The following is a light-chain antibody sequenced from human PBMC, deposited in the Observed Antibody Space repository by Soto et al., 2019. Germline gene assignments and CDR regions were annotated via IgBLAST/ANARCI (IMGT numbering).Light chain of an antibody. Sequence: AIQLTQSPSSLSASVGDRVTITCRASQVISSALAWYQQKPGKAPKLLIYDASSLESGVPSRFSGSGSGTDFTLSISSLQPEDFAAYYCQQFNSYPRTFGQGTKVEIK. CDR2: DAS. CDR1: QVISSA. J-gene: IGKJ1*01. V-gene: IGKV1-13*02. CDR3: QQFNSYPRT.